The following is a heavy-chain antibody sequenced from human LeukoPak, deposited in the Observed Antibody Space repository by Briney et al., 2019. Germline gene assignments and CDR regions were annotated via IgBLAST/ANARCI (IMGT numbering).Heavy chain of an antibody. D-gene: IGHD2/OR15-2a*01. CDR2: FYHGGST. J-gene: IGHJ4*02. V-gene: IGHV4-38-2*02. Sequence: SETLSLTCNVSGYSITNGYYWAWIRQPPGKGLEWIGSFYHGGSTYYNPSLKSRVTISGDASKNQFSLKVNSVTAADTAVYYCAKKDSFTALWGQGTLVTVSS. CDR3: AKKDSFTAL. CDR1: GYSITNGYY.